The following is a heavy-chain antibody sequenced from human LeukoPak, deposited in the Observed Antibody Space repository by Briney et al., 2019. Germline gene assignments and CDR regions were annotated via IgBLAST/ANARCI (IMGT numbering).Heavy chain of an antibody. D-gene: IGHD3-22*01. CDR1: GGTFSSYA. Sequence: ASVKVSCKASGGTFSSYAISWVRQAPEQGLEWMGRIIPIFGTANYAQKFQGRVTITTDESTSTAYMELSSLRSEDTAVYYCARQAKYYYDSSGYSILTYRPDGRDAFDIWGQGTMVTVSS. CDR3: ARQAKYYYDSSGYSILTYRPDGRDAFDI. V-gene: IGHV1-69*05. J-gene: IGHJ3*02. CDR2: IIPIFGTA.